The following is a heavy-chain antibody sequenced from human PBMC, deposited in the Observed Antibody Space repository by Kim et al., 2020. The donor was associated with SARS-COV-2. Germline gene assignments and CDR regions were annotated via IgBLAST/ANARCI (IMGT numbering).Heavy chain of an antibody. CDR2: IGTSSSYI. J-gene: IGHJ4*02. Sequence: GGSLRLSCTASGFTFSSYSMNWVRQAPGKGLEWVSSIGTSSSYIYYADSLKGRFTISRDNAKNSLFLQMNSLRAEDTAVYYCARVHSGGWYILYYFDYWGQGTLVTVSS. CDR1: GFTFSSYS. V-gene: IGHV3-21*01. D-gene: IGHD6-19*01. CDR3: ARVHSGGWYILYYFDY.